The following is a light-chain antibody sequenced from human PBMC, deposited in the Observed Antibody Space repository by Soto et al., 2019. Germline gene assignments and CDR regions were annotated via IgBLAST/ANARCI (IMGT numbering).Light chain of an antibody. CDR2: DVS. Sequence: QSALTQPASVSGSPGQSITISCTGTSSDVGGYDFVSWYQHHPGKAPRLMIYDVSHRPSGVSARFSASKSGNTASLTISGLLAEDEADYYCSSYTSISTYVFGTGTKVTVL. J-gene: IGLJ1*01. CDR3: SSYTSISTYV. CDR1: SSDVGGYDF. V-gene: IGLV2-14*03.